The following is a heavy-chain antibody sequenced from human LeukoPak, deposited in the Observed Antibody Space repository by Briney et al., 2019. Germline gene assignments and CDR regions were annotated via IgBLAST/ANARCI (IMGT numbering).Heavy chain of an antibody. J-gene: IGHJ3*02. CDR3: ARGGTYDI. V-gene: IGHV3-7*01. Sequence: GGSLRLSCVVSGFTYSRYWMTWFRQAPGKGLEWVANIKQDGSQKNYVDSVKGRFTISRDNAKKSLYLQMDSLRGEDTAVYFCARGGTYDIWGQGTRVTVSS. CDR1: GFTYSRYW. CDR2: IKQDGSQK.